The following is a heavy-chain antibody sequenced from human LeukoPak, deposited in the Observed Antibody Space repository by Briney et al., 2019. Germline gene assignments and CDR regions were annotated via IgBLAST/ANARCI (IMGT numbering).Heavy chain of an antibody. CDR1: GFTFSSYA. CDR3: ATTGSGSYYDY. Sequence: GGSLRLSCAASGFTFSSYAMSWVRQAPGKGLEWVSYISSSGSTIYYADSVKGRFTMSRDNAKNTLFLQMNSLRAEDTAVYYCATTGSGSYYDYWGQGTLVTVSS. V-gene: IGHV3-48*04. CDR2: ISSSGSTI. D-gene: IGHD1-26*01. J-gene: IGHJ4*02.